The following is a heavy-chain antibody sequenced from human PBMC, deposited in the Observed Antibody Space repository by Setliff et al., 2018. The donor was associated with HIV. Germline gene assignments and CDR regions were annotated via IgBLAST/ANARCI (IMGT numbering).Heavy chain of an antibody. CDR3: ARGIGTRYNYYMDV. D-gene: IGHD1-20*01. Sequence: SETLSLTCTVSGASISSYYWNWFRQPAGKGLESLGRIYTSGNMIYNPSLRSRVTMSADTSRNQLSLKLSSVTAADTAVYYCARGIGTRYNYYMDVWGRGTTVTVTS. V-gene: IGHV4-4*07. CDR2: IYTSGNM. J-gene: IGHJ6*03. CDR1: GASISSYY.